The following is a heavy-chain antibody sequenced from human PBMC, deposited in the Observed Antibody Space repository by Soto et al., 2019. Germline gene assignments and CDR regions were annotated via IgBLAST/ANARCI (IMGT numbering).Heavy chain of an antibody. J-gene: IGHJ3*02. Sequence: EVQLLESGGGLVQPGGSLRLSCAASGFTFSRYAMSWVRQAPGKGLEGVAVITGSGRSTFYADSVKGRFTISRDNSKNTLYLQMNSLRAEDTAVFYCAKFRVAVTGPDAFDIWGQGTMVTVSS. D-gene: IGHD2-21*02. CDR1: GFTFSRYA. CDR2: ITGSGRST. V-gene: IGHV3-23*01. CDR3: AKFRVAVTGPDAFDI.